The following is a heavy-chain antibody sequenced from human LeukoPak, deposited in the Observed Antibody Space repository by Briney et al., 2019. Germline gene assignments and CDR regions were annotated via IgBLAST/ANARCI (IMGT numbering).Heavy chain of an antibody. D-gene: IGHD3-10*01. CDR2: ISGSGGST. CDR1: GFTFSSFA. Sequence: PGGTLRLSYAASGFTFSSFAMSWVRQAPGKGLEWVSAISGSGGSTYYADSVKGRFTISRDNSKNTLYLQMNSLRAEDAAVYYCAKVGVNIMVRGVIIPPELDYWGQGTLVTVSS. V-gene: IGHV3-23*01. CDR3: AKVGVNIMVRGVIIPPELDY. J-gene: IGHJ4*02.